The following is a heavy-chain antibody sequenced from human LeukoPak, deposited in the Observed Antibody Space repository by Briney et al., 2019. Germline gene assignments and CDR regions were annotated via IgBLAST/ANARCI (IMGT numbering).Heavy chain of an antibody. CDR2: IYSGGST. CDR3: ARDRGIAAAGDAFDI. D-gene: IGHD6-13*01. J-gene: IGHJ3*02. V-gene: IGHV3-66*01. Sequence: GRSLRLSCAASGFTFSSYAMHWVRQAPGKGLEWVSVIYSGGSTYYADSVKGRFTISRDNSKNTLYLQMNSLRAEDTAVYYCARDRGIAAAGDAFDIWGQGTMVTVSS. CDR1: GFTFSSYA.